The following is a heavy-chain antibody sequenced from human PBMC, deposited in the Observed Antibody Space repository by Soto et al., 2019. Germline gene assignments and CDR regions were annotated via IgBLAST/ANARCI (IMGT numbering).Heavy chain of an antibody. CDR3: AKEVAAVAGTVGGWFDP. J-gene: IGHJ5*02. CDR1: GFTFSNYA. D-gene: IGHD6-19*01. Sequence: EVQLLESGGGLVQPGGSLRLSCAASGFTFSNYAMGWVRQAPGKGLEWVSGISVSGAGTYYADSVKGRFTISRDNSKNTLYLQMNRLIAEDTAINYCAKEVAAVAGTVGGWFDPWGQGSLVTVSS. V-gene: IGHV3-23*01. CDR2: ISVSGAGT.